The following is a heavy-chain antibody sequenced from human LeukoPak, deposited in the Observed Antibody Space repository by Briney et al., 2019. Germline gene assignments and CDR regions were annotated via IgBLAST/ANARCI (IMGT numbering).Heavy chain of an antibody. Sequence: SGGSLRLSCAASGFTFSSYWMSCVRQAPGKGLEWVANIKQDGSEKYYVDSVKGRFTISRDNAKNSLYLQMNSLRAEDTAVYYCARTLLRYFDWLLTPYFDYWGQGTLVTVSS. J-gene: IGHJ4*02. CDR2: IKQDGSEK. V-gene: IGHV3-7*01. CDR1: GFTFSSYW. D-gene: IGHD3-9*01. CDR3: ARTLLRYFDWLLTPYFDY.